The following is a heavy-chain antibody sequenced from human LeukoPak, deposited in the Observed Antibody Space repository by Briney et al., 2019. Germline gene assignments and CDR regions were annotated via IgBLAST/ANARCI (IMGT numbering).Heavy chain of an antibody. V-gene: IGHV3-23*01. Sequence: GGSLRLSCAASGFTFSSYAMSWVRQAPGKGLEWVSAISGSGGSTYYADSVKGRFTISRDNSKNTLYLQMNSLRAEDTAVYYCANFCAEKQLVRDVDYWGQGTLVTVSS. CDR2: ISGSGGST. CDR3: ANFCAEKQLVRDVDY. J-gene: IGHJ4*02. CDR1: GFTFSSYA. D-gene: IGHD6-6*01.